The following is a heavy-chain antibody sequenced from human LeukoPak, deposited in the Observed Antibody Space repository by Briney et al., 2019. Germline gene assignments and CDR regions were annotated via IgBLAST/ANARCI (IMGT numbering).Heavy chain of an antibody. Sequence: SETLSLTCAVYGGSFSGYYWSWIRQPPGKGLEWIGEINHSGSTNYNPSLKSRVTISVDTSKNQFSLNLSSVTAADTAVYYCARRWVYDKRAFDAWGQGTMVTVSS. CDR1: GGSFSGYY. J-gene: IGHJ3*01. CDR2: INHSGST. V-gene: IGHV4-34*01. CDR3: ARRWVYDKRAFDA. D-gene: IGHD3-16*01.